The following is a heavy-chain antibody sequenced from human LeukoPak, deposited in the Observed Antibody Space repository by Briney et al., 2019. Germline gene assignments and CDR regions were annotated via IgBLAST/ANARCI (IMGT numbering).Heavy chain of an antibody. D-gene: IGHD3-22*01. J-gene: IGHJ4*02. V-gene: IGHV4-59*01. Sequence: PSETLSLTCTVSGGSISSYYWSWIRQPPGKGLEWIGYIYYSGSTNYNPSLKSRVTISVDTSKNQFSLKLSSVTAADTAVYYCAREARNSGYYFDYWGQGTLVTVSS. CDR1: GGSISSYY. CDR3: AREARNSGYYFDY. CDR2: IYYSGST.